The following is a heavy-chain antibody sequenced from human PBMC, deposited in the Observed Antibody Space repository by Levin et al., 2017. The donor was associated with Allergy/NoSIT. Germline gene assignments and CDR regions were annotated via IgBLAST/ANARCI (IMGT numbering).Heavy chain of an antibody. CDR1: GYTFTGYY. CDR2: INPNSGGT. Sequence: ASVKVSCKASGYTFTGYYMHWVRQAPGQGLEWMGRINPNSGGTNYAQKFQGRVTMTRDTSISTAYMELSRLRSDDTAVYYCARDPDRSYGYAGPDDYWGQGTLVTVSS. J-gene: IGHJ4*02. V-gene: IGHV1-2*06. D-gene: IGHD5-18*01. CDR3: ARDPDRSYGYAGPDDY.